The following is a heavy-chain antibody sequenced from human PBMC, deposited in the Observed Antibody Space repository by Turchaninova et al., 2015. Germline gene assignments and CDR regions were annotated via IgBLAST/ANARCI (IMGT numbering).Heavy chain of an antibody. CDR1: GFTFSDHY. J-gene: IGHJ4*02. V-gene: IGHV3-72*01. CDR3: VLWIRGSHVY. CDR2: VKNKAQGFTT. D-gene: IGHD5-18*01. Sequence: EVQLVASGGGLVQPGGSLRLSCATSGFTFSDHYLEWVRLAPGKGRGGVGLVKNKAQGFTTKYGTSVNGRVTISRDDSKNSLSLQMNSLKTEDTAIYYCVLWIRGSHVYWGQGTLVTVSS.